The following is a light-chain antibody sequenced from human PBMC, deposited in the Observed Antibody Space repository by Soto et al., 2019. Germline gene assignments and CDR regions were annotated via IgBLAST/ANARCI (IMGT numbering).Light chain of an antibody. Sequence: DIQMTQSPSTLSASVGDRVTITCRATQSVSIWLAWYQQKPGKAPNLLIYDVSSVEGGVPSRFSGSGSGTDFTLTISSLQPDDFATYYCQQYKSYSTFGQGTKVDI. J-gene: IGKJ1*01. CDR2: DVS. CDR1: QSVSIW. CDR3: QQYKSYST. V-gene: IGKV1-5*01.